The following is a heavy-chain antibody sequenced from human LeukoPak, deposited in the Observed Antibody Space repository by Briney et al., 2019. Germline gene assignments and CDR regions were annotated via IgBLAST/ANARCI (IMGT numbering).Heavy chain of an antibody. V-gene: IGHV1-8*01. J-gene: IGHJ4*02. CDR1: GYTFTSYD. Sequence: ASVKVSCKASGYTFTSYDINRVRQATGQGLEWMGWMNPNSGNTGYAQKFQGRVTMTRNTSISTAYMELSSLRSEDTAVYYCARAVRIAALSWVRWGYWGQGTLVTVSS. CDR2: MNPNSGNT. CDR3: ARAVRIAALSWVRWGY. D-gene: IGHD6-6*01.